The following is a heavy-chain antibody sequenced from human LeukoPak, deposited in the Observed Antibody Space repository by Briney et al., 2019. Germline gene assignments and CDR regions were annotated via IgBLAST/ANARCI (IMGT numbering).Heavy chain of an antibody. Sequence: GGSLRLSCAASGFTFSSYSMNWVGQAPGKGLEWVSSISSSSSYIYYADSVKGRFTISRDNAKNSLYLQMNSLRAEDTAVYYCARDLRRYSVFAPVSFDPWGQGTLVTVSS. CDR2: ISSSSSYI. CDR1: GFTFSSYS. D-gene: IGHD5/OR15-5a*01. V-gene: IGHV3-21*01. CDR3: ARDLRRYSVFAPVSFDP. J-gene: IGHJ5*02.